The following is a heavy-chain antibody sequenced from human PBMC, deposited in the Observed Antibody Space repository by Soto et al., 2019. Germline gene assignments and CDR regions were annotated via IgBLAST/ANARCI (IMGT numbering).Heavy chain of an antibody. CDR3: ARGIAPYYVDY. D-gene: IGHD6-13*01. CDR2: INAGNGNT. J-gene: IGHJ4*02. CDR1: GYTFTSYA. Sequence: QVQLVQSGAEEKKPGASVKVSCKASGYTFTSYAMHWVRQAPGQRLEWMGWINAGNGNTKYSQKFQGRVTITRDTSASTAYMELSSLRSEDTAVSDCARGIAPYYVDYWGQGTLVTVSS. V-gene: IGHV1-3*05.